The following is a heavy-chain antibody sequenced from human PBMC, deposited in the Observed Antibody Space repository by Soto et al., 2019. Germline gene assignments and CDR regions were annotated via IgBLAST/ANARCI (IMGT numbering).Heavy chain of an antibody. CDR3: ARRIAVAGHDS. J-gene: IGHJ4*02. CDR2: IYYSGRT. CDR1: GGSIRIYS. Sequence: QVQLQESGPGLVKPSETLSLTCTVSGGSIRIYSWSWIRQPPGKGLEWIGYIYYSGRTNYNPSRKSRVTISVDTSKNQFSLTLTSVTAADTAVYDCARRIAVAGHDSWGQGTLVTVSS. V-gene: IGHV4-59*08. D-gene: IGHD6-19*01.